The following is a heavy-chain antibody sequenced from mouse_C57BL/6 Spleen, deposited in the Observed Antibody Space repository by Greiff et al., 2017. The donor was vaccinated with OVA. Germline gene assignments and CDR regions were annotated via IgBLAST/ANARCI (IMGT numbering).Heavy chain of an antibody. Sequence: EVHLVESGGGLVKPGGSLKLSCAASGFTFSSYAMSWVRQTPDKRLEWVATISDGGSYTYYPDNVKGRFTISRDNAKNNLYLQMSHLKSEDTAMYYCARDSLAYYSKRCDYWGQGTTLTVSS. CDR2: ISDGGSYT. CDR1: GFTFSSYA. D-gene: IGHD2-5*01. CDR3: ARDSLAYYSKRCDY. J-gene: IGHJ2*01. V-gene: IGHV5-4*01.